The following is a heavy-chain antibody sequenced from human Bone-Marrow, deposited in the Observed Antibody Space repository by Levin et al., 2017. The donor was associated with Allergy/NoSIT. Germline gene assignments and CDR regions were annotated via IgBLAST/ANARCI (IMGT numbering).Heavy chain of an antibody. CDR3: ASYNSRY. CDR2: ISSSSSYI. J-gene: IGHJ4*02. Sequence: PGGSLRLSCAASGFTFSSYNMNWVRQAPGKGLEWVSSISSSSSYIYYADSVKGRFIISRDNSKNLVYLQMNSLKAEDTAVYYCASYNSRYWGQGTLVTVSS. CDR1: GFTFSSYN. D-gene: IGHD5-24*01. V-gene: IGHV3-21*01.